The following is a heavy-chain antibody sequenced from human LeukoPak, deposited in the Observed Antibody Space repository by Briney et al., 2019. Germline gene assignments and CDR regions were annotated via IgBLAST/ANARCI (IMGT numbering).Heavy chain of an antibody. CDR1: GGTFSSYA. Sequence: GASVNVSCKASGGTFSSYAISWVRQAPGQGLEWMGWITAYNGNRLYAQRFQGRITLTTDTSTSTSYMELRSLEYDDTAIYYCARDNDKVVDHWGQGTLVTVSS. CDR2: ITAYNGNR. V-gene: IGHV1-18*01. D-gene: IGHD1-1*01. CDR3: ARDNDKVVDH. J-gene: IGHJ4*01.